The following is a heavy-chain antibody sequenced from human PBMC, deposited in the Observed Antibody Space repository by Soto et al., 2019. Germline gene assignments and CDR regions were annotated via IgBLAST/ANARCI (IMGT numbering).Heavy chain of an antibody. CDR1: GVSISTANW. CDR2: IYESGST. D-gene: IGHD6-13*01. J-gene: IGHJ1*01. CDR3: ARGGSSSWLRIFHH. V-gene: IGHV4-4*02. Sequence: SETLSLTCAVSGVSISTANWWSWVRQPPGKGLEWIGEIYESGSTNYNPSLKSRVAISLDKSKNQFSLKLSSVTAADTAVYYCARGGSSSWLRIFHHWGQGTLVTVSS.